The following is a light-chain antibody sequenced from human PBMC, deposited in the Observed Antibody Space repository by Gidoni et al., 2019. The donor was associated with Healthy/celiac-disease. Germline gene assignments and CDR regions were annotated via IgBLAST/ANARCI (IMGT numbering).Light chain of an antibody. CDR2: DAS. CDR1: QSVSSY. Sequence: EIVLTQSPATLSLSPGERATLSCRASQSVSSYLAWYQQQPGQAPRLLIYDASNRATGIPARFRGSGSGTDFTLTISSLEPEDFAVYYCQQRSNWPPVWTFGQGTKLEIK. CDR3: QQRSNWPPVWT. J-gene: IGKJ2*01. V-gene: IGKV3-11*01.